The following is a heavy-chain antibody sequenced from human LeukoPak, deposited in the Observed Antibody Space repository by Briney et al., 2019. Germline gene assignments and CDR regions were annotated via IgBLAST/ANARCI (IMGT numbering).Heavy chain of an antibody. D-gene: IGHD6-13*01. CDR2: IFYSGST. J-gene: IGHJ4*02. V-gene: IGHV4-59*01. CDR1: GVSISRYY. Sequence: PSEPLSLTCTFSGVSISRYYWSWIRQSPGKGVEWSGNIFYSGSTNYNPSFKRRVTISLDTSKNQFSLNLSSVTAADTAFYYCARVNRYCNDYCGQGTLVTVSS. CDR3: ARVNRYCNDY.